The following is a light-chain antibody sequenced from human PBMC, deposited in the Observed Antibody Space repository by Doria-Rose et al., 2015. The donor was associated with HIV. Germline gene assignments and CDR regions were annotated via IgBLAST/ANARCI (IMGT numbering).Light chain of an antibody. Sequence: DIRLTQAPSTLSASIGDRVTITCRASQSISSWLAWYQQKPRKAPKLLIYTASGLESGVPSRFSGSGSGTEFTLTISSLQPDDFASYYCQQYNSYPYTFGQGTKLEIK. V-gene: IGKV1-5*03. J-gene: IGKJ2*01. CDR2: TAS. CDR3: QQYNSYPYT. CDR1: QSISSW.